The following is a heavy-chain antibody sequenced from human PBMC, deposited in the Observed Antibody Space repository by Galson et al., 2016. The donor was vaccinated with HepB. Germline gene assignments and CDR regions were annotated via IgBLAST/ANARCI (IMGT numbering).Heavy chain of an antibody. J-gene: IGHJ6*03. V-gene: IGHV4-39*01. CDR1: GASISGSEYY. D-gene: IGHD6-19*01. Sequence: SETLSLTCTVSGASISGSEYYWGWIRQPPGRGLEWIGSIYYTENTYYNPSLNSRVTISVDTSKNQFSLRLNSVTAADTGVYYCATGIVVAGKYYYYYMDVWGKGTTVTVSS. CDR2: IYYTENT. CDR3: ATGIVVAGKYYYYYMDV.